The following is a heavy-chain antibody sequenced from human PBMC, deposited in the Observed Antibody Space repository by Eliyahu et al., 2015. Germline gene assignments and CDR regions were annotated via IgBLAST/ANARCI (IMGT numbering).Heavy chain of an antibody. CDR1: GYTFTXYY. CDR2: INPNSGGT. CDR3: ARDWNWSLRWDYYYMDV. Sequence: QVQLVQSGAEVKKPGASVKVSCKASGYTFTXYYMHWVRQAPGQGPEWMGRINPNSGGTNYAQKFQGRVTMTRDTSISTAYMELSRLRSDDTAVYYCARDWNWSLRWDYYYMDVWGKGTTVTVSS. D-gene: IGHD1-1*01. V-gene: IGHV1-2*06. J-gene: IGHJ6*03.